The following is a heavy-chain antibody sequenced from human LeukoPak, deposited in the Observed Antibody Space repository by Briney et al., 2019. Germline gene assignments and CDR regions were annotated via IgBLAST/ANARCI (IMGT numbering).Heavy chain of an antibody. D-gene: IGHD4-23*01. Sequence: ASVKVSCKASGYTFTDYYIHWVRQAPGQGLEWMGWINPNGGGTNYAQGFQGRVTMTRDTSISTADMELSRLRSDDTAVYYCARVPVVTYIRGSDAFDIWGQGTMVTVSS. CDR2: INPNGGGT. CDR1: GYTFTDYY. J-gene: IGHJ3*02. V-gene: IGHV1-2*02. CDR3: ARVPVVTYIRGSDAFDI.